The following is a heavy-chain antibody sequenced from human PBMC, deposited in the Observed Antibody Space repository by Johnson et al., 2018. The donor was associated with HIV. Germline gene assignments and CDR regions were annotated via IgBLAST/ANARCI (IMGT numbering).Heavy chain of an antibody. Sequence: VQLVESGGGLVQPGRSLRLSCAASGFTFDDYAMHWVRQAPGKGLEWVSGISWNSGSIGYADSVKGRFTISRDNAKNSLYLQMNSLRAEDTALYYCAGSESKGTFDAWGQGTMVTVSS. V-gene: IGHV3-9*01. CDR2: ISWNSGSI. CDR3: AGSESKGTFDA. D-gene: IGHD3-10*01. CDR1: GFTFDDYA. J-gene: IGHJ3*01.